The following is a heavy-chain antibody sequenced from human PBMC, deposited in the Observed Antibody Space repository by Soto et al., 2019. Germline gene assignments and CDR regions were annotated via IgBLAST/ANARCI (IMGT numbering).Heavy chain of an antibody. Sequence: QVQLQQSGPGLVKPSGTLSLMCTVSGASISRYYWSWIRQTPGKGLEWIGYIYHSGSTNYNPSLKIRLTISVDTSKNHFSLNLTSVTAADTAVYYCARYQLLFRTFDIWGQGTMVTVSS. CDR2: IYHSGST. CDR3: ARYQLLFRTFDI. CDR1: GASISRYY. D-gene: IGHD2-2*01. V-gene: IGHV4-59*08. J-gene: IGHJ3*02.